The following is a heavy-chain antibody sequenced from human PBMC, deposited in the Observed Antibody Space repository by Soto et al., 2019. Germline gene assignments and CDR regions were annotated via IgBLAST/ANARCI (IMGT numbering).Heavy chain of an antibody. CDR2: IYYSGST. CDR1: GGSISSYY. D-gene: IGHD3-16*01. V-gene: IGHV4-59*08. Sequence: SETLSLTCTVPGGSISSYYWSWIRQPPGKGLEWIGYIYYSGSTNYNPSLKSRVTISVDTSKNQFSLKLSSVTAADTAVYYCARRYGWAFDIWGQGTMVTVS. CDR3: ARRYGWAFDI. J-gene: IGHJ3*02.